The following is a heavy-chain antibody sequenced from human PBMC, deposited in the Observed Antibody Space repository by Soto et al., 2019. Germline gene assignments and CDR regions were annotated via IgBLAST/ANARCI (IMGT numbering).Heavy chain of an antibody. CDR1: GGSISSGGYY. V-gene: IGHV4-31*03. CDR2: IYYSGST. D-gene: IGHD6-13*01. CDR3: ARDKGMAAAGKYYYYGMDV. J-gene: IGHJ6*02. Sequence: SETLSLTCTVSGGSISSGGYYWSWIRQHPGKGLEWIGYIYYSGSTYYNPSLKRRVTISVDTSKNQFSLKMSSVNAADTAVYYSARDKGMAAAGKYYYYGMDVWGQGTTVTVSS.